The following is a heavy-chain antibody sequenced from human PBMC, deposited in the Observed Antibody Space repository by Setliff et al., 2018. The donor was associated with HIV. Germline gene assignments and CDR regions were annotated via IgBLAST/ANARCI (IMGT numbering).Heavy chain of an antibody. Sequence: GASVKVSCKASGYTFTNYDINWVRQVTGQGLEWMGWMNPNSGNTGYGQKFQGRVTMTRDTSISTAYMELSNLGFEDTAVYYCARRIGFDVWGQGTMVTVSS. CDR3: ARRIGFDV. V-gene: IGHV1-8*01. D-gene: IGHD2-15*01. CDR1: GYTFTNYD. J-gene: IGHJ3*01. CDR2: MNPNSGNT.